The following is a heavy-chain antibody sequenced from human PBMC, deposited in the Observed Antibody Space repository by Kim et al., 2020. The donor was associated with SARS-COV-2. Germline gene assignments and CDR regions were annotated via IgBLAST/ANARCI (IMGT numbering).Heavy chain of an antibody. CDR3: AKAHRSGFYYYYYYMDV. D-gene: IGHD6-19*01. V-gene: IGHV3-43*01. J-gene: IGHJ6*03. Sequence: VKGRFTIPRDNSKSSLYLQMNSLRTEDTALYYCAKAHRSGFYYYYYYMDVWGKGTTVTVSS.